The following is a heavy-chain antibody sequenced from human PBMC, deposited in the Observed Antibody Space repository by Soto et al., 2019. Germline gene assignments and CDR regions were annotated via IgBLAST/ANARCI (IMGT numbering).Heavy chain of an antibody. CDR2: IFSSGSPT. CDR3: ARKSISRSFDF. J-gene: IGHJ3*01. CDR1: GFTFTDFY. D-gene: IGHD3-3*02. Sequence: QVQLVESGGGLVKPGGSLRLSCAASGFTFTDFYMSWIRQAPGKGLEGVSYIFSSGSPTYYADSVKGRFTIARDNAKKSLYLEMNSLRAEDTALYYCARKSISRSFDFWGQGTMVTVSS. V-gene: IGHV3-11*01.